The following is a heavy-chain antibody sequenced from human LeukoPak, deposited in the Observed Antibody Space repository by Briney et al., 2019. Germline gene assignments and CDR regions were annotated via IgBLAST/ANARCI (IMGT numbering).Heavy chain of an antibody. V-gene: IGHV1-24*01. D-gene: IGHD3-22*01. CDR3: AMKFLARNYYDSSGLSNYFDY. Sequence: ASVKVSCKVSGYTLTELSMHWVRQAPGKGLEWMGGFDPEDGETIYAQKFQGRVTMTEETSTDTAYMEVSSMRSEDTAVYYCAMKFLARNYYDSSGLSNYFDYWGQGTLVTVSS. CDR2: FDPEDGET. CDR1: GYTLTELS. J-gene: IGHJ4*02.